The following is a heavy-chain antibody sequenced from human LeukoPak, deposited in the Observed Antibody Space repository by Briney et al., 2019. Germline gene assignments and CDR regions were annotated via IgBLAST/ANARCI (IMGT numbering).Heavy chain of an antibody. CDR1: GFTFSSYG. Sequence: GGSLRLSCAASGFTFSSYGMSWVRQAPGKGLEWVSAISGSGGSTYYADSVKGRFTISRDNSKNTLYLQMNSLRAEDTAVYYCATVLFEQLVFGYWGQGTLVTVSS. CDR2: ISGSGGST. CDR3: ATVLFEQLVFGY. D-gene: IGHD6-13*01. V-gene: IGHV3-23*01. J-gene: IGHJ4*02.